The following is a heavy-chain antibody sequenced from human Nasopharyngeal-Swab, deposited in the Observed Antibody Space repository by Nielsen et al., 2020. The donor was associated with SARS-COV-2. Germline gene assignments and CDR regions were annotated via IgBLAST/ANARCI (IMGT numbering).Heavy chain of an antibody. D-gene: IGHD6-13*01. V-gene: IGHV4-38-2*02. CDR2: IYHSGST. CDR1: GYSISSGYY. Sequence: GSLRLSCTVSGYSISSGYYWGWIRQPPGKGLEWIGSIYHSGSTYYNPSLKSRVTISVDTSKNQFSLKLSSVTAADTAVYYCARVTWVQIAAAGNDAFDIWGQGTMVTVSS. J-gene: IGHJ3*02. CDR3: ARVTWVQIAAAGNDAFDI.